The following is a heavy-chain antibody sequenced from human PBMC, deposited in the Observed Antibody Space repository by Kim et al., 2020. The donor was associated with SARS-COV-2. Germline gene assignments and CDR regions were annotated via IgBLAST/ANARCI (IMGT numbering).Heavy chain of an antibody. V-gene: IGHV3-48*04. CDR1: GFTFSTYS. CDR2: ISGSSNNV. D-gene: IGHD1-26*01. Sequence: GGSLRLSCVASGFTFSTYSMNWVRQAPGKGLEWVSYISGSSNNVQYADSVRGRFTISRDNSKNSLYLQMDTLTAEDTAVYYCSRDSGRRVDYWGQGTLVT. J-gene: IGHJ4*02. CDR3: SRDSGRRVDY.